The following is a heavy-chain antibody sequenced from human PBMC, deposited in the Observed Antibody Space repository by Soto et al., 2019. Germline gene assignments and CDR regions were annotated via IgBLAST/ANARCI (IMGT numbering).Heavy chain of an antibody. D-gene: IGHD6-19*01. Sequence: SETLSLTCAVSGYSISSGYYWGWIRQPPGKGLEWIGSIYHSGSTYYNPSLKSRVTISVDTSKNQFSLKLSSVTAAGTAVYYCDREGARSGWGYYYYYGMGLWGQGTTVTVS. CDR3: DREGARSGWGYYYYYGMGL. V-gene: IGHV4-38-2*02. CDR1: GYSISSGYY. J-gene: IGHJ6*02. CDR2: IYHSGST.